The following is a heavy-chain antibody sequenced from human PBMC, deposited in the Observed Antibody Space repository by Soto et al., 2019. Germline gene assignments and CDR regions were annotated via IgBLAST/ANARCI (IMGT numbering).Heavy chain of an antibody. Sequence: QVPLVQSGGEVKKPGASVKVSCKTSGYSFTTYGISWVRQAPGRGLEWMGWISGDNVNTNYAQKCPGRVTMTTDTSTSTAYMELRSLRSDDTAVYYCAREGPAHYYDYGMYVWGQGSTVAVAS. J-gene: IGHJ6*02. CDR2: ISGDNVNT. CDR3: AREGPAHYYDYGMYV. CDR1: GYSFTTYG. V-gene: IGHV1-18*01.